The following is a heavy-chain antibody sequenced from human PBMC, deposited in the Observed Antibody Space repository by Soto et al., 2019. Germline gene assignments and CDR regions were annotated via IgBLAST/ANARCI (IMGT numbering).Heavy chain of an antibody. J-gene: IGHJ6*02. CDR2: TYYTGNT. V-gene: IGHV4-31*03. CDR1: GASITRVGYY. CDR3: VRDTTRIRGMDV. D-gene: IGHD1-26*01. Sequence: SETLSLTCTVSGASITRVGYYWTWVRQLPGRGLEWLGYTYYTGNTNYNPSLKSRLAISVDTSKNQFPLRLSSVTAADTALYYCVRDTTRIRGMDVWGPGTTVTVSS.